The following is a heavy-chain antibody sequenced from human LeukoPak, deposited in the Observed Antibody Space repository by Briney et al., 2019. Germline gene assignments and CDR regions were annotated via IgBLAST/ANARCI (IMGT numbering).Heavy chain of an antibody. CDR2: FYSSGLT. J-gene: IGHJ5*02. CDR3: ARDFGTLPGVPTWFDP. Sequence: SETLSLTCSVSGVSISSHYWSWIWQPAGKGLEWIGRFYSSGLTNYNPYLKGRVTVSVDTSKNQFFLELTSVTAADTAVYYCARDFGTLPGVPTWFDPWGQGTLVTVSS. V-gene: IGHV4-4*07. CDR1: GVSISSHY. D-gene: IGHD1-14*01.